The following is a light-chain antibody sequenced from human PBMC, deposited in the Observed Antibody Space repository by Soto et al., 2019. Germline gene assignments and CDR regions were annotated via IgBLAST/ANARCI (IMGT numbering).Light chain of an antibody. CDR1: SSDVGAYNY. J-gene: IGLJ2*01. CDR3: SSYTGTSTLV. V-gene: IGLV2-14*03. Sequence: QSALTQPASVSGSPGQSITISCTGTSSDVGAYNYVSWYQQHPGKVPKLIIYDVNNRPSGVSNRFSGSKSGNTASLPISGLQAEDEADYYCSSYTGTSTLVFGGGTKLTVL. CDR2: DVN.